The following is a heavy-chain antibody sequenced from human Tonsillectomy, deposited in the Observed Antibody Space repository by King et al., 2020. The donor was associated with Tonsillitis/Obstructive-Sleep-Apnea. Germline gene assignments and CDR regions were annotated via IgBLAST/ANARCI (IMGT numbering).Heavy chain of an antibody. Sequence: VQLVESGGGLVRPGGSLRLSCAASGFSFNIYNMNWVRQAPGKGLEWVSSISGSSRFMYYADSVKGRFIISRDDAKNSLYLQMNSLRAEDTAVYYCARDFESTGAGYEFETSGFDYWGQGTLVTVSS. V-gene: IGHV3-21*01. CDR2: ISGSSRFM. D-gene: IGHD3/OR15-3a*01. J-gene: IGHJ4*02. CDR3: ARDFESTGAGYEFETSGFDY. CDR1: GFSFNIYN.